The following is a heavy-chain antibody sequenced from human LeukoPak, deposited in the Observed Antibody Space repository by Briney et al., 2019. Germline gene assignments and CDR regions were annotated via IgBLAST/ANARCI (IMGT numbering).Heavy chain of an antibody. CDR3: TRSITYYNSGSCLGY. J-gene: IGHJ4*02. Sequence: ASVKVSCKASGYTFTGYYIHWVRQAPGQGLEWMGRINPNIGDTNYAQRFQDRVTMTRDTSISTAYMELRRLRSDDTAVYYCTRSITYYNSGSCLGYWGQGTLVTVSS. CDR2: INPNIGDT. CDR1: GYTFTGYY. V-gene: IGHV1-2*02. D-gene: IGHD3-10*01.